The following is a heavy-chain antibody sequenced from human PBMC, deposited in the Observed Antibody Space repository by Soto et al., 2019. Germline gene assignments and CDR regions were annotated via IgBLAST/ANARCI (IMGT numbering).Heavy chain of an antibody. CDR3: ARDGRDYPHYFDY. V-gene: IGHV1-18*01. J-gene: IGHJ4*02. Sequence: QVQLVQSGAEVKKPGAAVKVSCKATGYTFTSYGISWVRQAPGQGLEWMGWISAHNGNTNYAQQFQGRATMTTDTATNTAYMELRSLRSDDTAVYYCARDGRDYPHYFDYWGQGTLVTVSS. CDR1: GYTFTSYG. D-gene: IGHD4-17*01. CDR2: ISAHNGNT.